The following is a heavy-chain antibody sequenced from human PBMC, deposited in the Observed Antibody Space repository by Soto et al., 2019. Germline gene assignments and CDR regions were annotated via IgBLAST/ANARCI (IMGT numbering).Heavy chain of an antibody. Sequence: PSETLSLTCTVSGGSISSGNFSWTWIRQPPGKGLEWIAYIFHTGSTFYNSSLKPRVSISVDRSKNQFSLKLKSVTETDTAVYYCARVKVGDLFRFNWFFDLWGQGTLVTVSS. CDR3: ARVKVGDLFRFNWFFDL. J-gene: IGHJ5*02. CDR1: GGSISSGNFS. D-gene: IGHD3-3*01. CDR2: IFHTGST. V-gene: IGHV4-30-2*01.